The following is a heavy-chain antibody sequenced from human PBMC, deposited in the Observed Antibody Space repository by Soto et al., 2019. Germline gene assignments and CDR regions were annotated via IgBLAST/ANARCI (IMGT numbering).Heavy chain of an antibody. J-gene: IGHJ4*02. CDR2: IYYSGGT. CDR3: ARVYSSGYYYPIDY. D-gene: IGHD3-22*01. Sequence: SETLSLTCTVSGGSISSYYWSWIRQPPGKGLEWIGYIYYSGGTNYNPSLKSRVTISVDTSKNRFSLKLSSVTAADTAVYFCARVYSSGYYYPIDYWGKGTLVT. V-gene: IGHV4-59*01. CDR1: GGSISSYY.